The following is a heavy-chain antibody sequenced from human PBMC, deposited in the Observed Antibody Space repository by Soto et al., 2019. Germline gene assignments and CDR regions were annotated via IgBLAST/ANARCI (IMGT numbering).Heavy chain of an antibody. CDR3: ARYDSGGFSVY. CDR1: GFTFSSYS. CDR2: ISHDGHTT. D-gene: IGHD3-22*01. J-gene: IGHJ4*02. Sequence: GGSLRLSCVASGFTFSSYSMQWVRQAPGKGLEWVAVISHDGHTTYYGDSVKGRSTISRDNSKSTLFLHMNRLTAEDTATYYCARYDSGGFSVYWGQGTLVTVSS. V-gene: IGHV3-30*04.